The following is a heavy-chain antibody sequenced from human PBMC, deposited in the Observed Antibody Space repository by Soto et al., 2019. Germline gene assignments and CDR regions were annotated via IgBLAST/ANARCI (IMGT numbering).Heavy chain of an antibody. Sequence: GGSLRLSCAASGFTFSSYAMSWVRQAPGKGLEWVSAISGSGGSTYCADSVKGRFTISRDNSNNTLYLQMNSLRAEDTAVYYCAKWPHPIVVVPAAINYWGQGTLVTVSS. CDR1: GFTFSSYA. D-gene: IGHD2-2*01. V-gene: IGHV3-23*01. CDR2: ISGSGGST. J-gene: IGHJ4*02. CDR3: AKWPHPIVVVPAAINY.